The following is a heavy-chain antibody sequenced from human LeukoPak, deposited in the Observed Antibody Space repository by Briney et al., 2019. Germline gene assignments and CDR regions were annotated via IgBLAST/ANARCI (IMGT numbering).Heavy chain of an antibody. Sequence: KSSETLSLPCTVSGVSISSSSYYWGWIRQPPGKGLEWIGSIYYSGSTYYNPSLKSRVTISVDTSKNQFSLKLSSVTAADTAVYYCASHSSGYDSWGAFDIWGQGTLWTVSS. CDR3: ASHSSGYDSWGAFDI. CDR1: GVSISSSSYY. J-gene: IGHJ3*02. D-gene: IGHD3-22*01. CDR2: IYYSGST. V-gene: IGHV4-39*01.